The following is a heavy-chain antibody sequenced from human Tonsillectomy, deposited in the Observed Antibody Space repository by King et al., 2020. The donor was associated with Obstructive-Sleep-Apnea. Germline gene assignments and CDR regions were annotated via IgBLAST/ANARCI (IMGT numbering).Heavy chain of an antibody. J-gene: IGHJ4*02. CDR1: GFTFSSYG. CDR2: ISYDGSYK. V-gene: IGHV3-30*18. D-gene: IGHD2-15*01. CDR3: AKDSALRATLAGFYFDY. Sequence: VQLVESGGGVVQPGRSLRLSCATSGFTFSSYGMHWVRQAPGKGLDWVAVISYDGSYKYYADSVKGRFTISRDNSKNTLYLQMNSLRGEDTAVYYCAKDSALRATLAGFYFDYWGQGTLVTVSS.